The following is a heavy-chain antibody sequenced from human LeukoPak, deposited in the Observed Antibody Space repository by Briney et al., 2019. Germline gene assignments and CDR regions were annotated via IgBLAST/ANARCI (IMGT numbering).Heavy chain of an antibody. D-gene: IGHD5-18*01. V-gene: IGHV3-23*01. CDR3: AKGGGWIQLWLLIDY. CDR2: ISDSGGVT. J-gene: IGHJ4*02. CDR1: GFTFSNYA. Sequence: PPGRSLRLSCAASGFTFSNYAMTWARQAPGKGLEWVSTISDSGGVTYYANSVKGRFTISRDNSRNTLFLQMNSLRAEDTAVYYCAKGGGWIQLWLLIDYWGQGTLVTVSS.